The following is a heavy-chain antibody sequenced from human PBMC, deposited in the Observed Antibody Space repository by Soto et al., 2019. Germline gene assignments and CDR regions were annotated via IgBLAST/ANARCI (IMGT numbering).Heavy chain of an antibody. CDR3: ARGVRSTAGYYFDY. J-gene: IGHJ4*02. CDR1: GFTFSSYG. Sequence: GGSLRLSCAASGFTFSSYGMHWVRQAPGKGLEWVAVIWYDGSNKYYADSVKGRFTISRDNSKNTLYLQMNSLRAEDTSVYYCARGVRSTAGYYFDYWGQGTLVTVSS. D-gene: IGHD6-6*01. CDR2: IWYDGSNK. V-gene: IGHV3-33*08.